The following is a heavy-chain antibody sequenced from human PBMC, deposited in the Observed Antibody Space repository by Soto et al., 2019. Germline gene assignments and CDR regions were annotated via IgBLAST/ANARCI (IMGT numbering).Heavy chain of an antibody. CDR1: GVSFNNNG. V-gene: IGHV1-69*01. J-gene: IGHJ6*02. D-gene: IGHD3-10*01. CDR2: VSPPFRTS. Sequence: QVQLVQSGAEVKKPGSSVKVSCKTSGVSFNNNGIGWVRQAPGHGLEWMGGVSPPFRTSNYARKCQGRISITADASTGTVHMEVSSLTSEDTAQYYCARVLYYGSGSYSPYGMDVWGQGTTVTVSS. CDR3: ARVLYYGSGSYSPYGMDV.